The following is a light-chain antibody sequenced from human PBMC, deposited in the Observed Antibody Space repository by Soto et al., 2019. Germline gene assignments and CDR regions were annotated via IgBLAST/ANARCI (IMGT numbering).Light chain of an antibody. CDR1: QSVYTW. J-gene: IGKJ1*01. CDR3: QNYNEYSRA. Sequence: DIQMTQSPCTLSASVGDVVTITCRASQSVYTWLAWYQQKPGKAPQLLIWGVSNLESGVPSRFSGSGSGTEFTLTISSLQPDDFATYYCQNYNEYSRAFGQGTKVDIK. V-gene: IGKV1-5*01. CDR2: GVS.